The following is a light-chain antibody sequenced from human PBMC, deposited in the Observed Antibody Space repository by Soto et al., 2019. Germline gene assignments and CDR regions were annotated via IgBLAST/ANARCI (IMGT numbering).Light chain of an antibody. CDR1: QSISSSS. V-gene: IGKV3-20*01. CDR2: AAS. J-gene: IGKJ2*01. CDR3: QQDGSSPPYT. Sequence: EIVLTQSPGTLSLSPGERATLSCRASQSISSSSLAWYQQKPGQSPRLLIYAASSRAIDIPDRFSGSGSETDFTLTISSLEREDFAVYYCQQDGSSPPYTFGQGTKLEIK.